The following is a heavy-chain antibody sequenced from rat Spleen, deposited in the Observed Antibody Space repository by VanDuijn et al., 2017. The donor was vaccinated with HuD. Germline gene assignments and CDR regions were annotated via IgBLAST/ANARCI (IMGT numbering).Heavy chain of an antibody. CDR1: GFSFTDFS. J-gene: IGHJ2*01. D-gene: IGHD1-12*02. CDR2: IWTGGST. V-gene: IGHV2S63*01. Sequence: EVQLKESGPGLVQPSQTLSLTCTVSGFSFTDFSLHWVRQPPGKGLEWMGVIWTGGSTADNSLLKSRLSISRDTSKSQVFLKMNSLQTEDTAMYFCARFGYYDGSYYLYFDYWGQGVMVTVSS. CDR3: ARFGYYDGSYYLYFDY.